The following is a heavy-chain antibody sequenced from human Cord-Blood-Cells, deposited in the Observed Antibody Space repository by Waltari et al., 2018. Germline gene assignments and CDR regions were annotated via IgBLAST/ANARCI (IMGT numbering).Heavy chain of an antibody. J-gene: IGHJ4*02. CDR2: INHSGST. V-gene: IGHV4-34*01. CDR1: GGSFGGYY. D-gene: IGHD1-7*01. Sequence: QVQLQQWGAGLLKPSETLSLTCAVYGGSFGGYYWSWIRQPPGKGLEWIGEINHSGSTNYNPSLKSRVTISVDTSKNQFSLKLSSVTAADTAVYYCARGGWNYDFDYWGQGTLVTVSS. CDR3: ARGGWNYDFDY.